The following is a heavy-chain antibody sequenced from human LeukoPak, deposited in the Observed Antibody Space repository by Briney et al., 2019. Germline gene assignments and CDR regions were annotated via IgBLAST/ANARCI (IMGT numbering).Heavy chain of an antibody. CDR2: IKSDGITI. D-gene: IGHD1-20*01. CDR1: GFTFSSYW. V-gene: IGHV3-74*01. Sequence: GGSLRLSCAASGFTFSSYWMSWVRQAPGKGLVWVSRIKSDGITITYADSVKGRFTISRDNAKNTLYLQMNSLRAEDTAVYYCLRDLNWSLDQWGQGTLVTVSS. CDR3: LRDLNWSLDQ. J-gene: IGHJ4*02.